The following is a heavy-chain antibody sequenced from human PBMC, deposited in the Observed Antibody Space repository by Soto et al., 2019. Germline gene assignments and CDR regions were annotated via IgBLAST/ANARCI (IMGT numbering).Heavy chain of an antibody. CDR2: IYYSVST. D-gene: IGHD3-16*01. V-gene: IGHV4-59*01. J-gene: IGHJ4*02. CDR1: SVCISSYY. Sequence: ETLSLTCTVCSVCISSYYWSWIRQPPGKGLEWIGYIYYSVSTNYNPSLKSRVTTSVDTSKNQFSLKLSSVTAADTAVYYCARVHWGQGGVLGELDYCGQGTLVTVSS. CDR3: ARVHWGQGGVLGELDY.